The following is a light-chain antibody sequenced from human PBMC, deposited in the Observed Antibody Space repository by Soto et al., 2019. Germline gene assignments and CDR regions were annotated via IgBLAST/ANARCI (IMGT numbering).Light chain of an antibody. V-gene: IGLV7-46*01. CDR3: LLFLCRAPV. J-gene: IGLJ1*01. Sequence: QAVVTQEPSLTVSPGGTVTLTCGSSTGAVLSYHYPHWFQQRPGQAPGTLIYDATDKPSWTPVRFSGSLLGDNAALTLSGAQPEDAAEYYCLLFLCRAPVFGLGTALTVL. CDR1: TGAVLSYHY. CDR2: DAT.